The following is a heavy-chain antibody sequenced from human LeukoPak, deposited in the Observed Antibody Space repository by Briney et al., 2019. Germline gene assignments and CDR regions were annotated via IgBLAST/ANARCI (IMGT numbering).Heavy chain of an antibody. CDR1: GGSFSGYY. V-gene: IGHV4-34*01. Sequence: SETLSLTCAVYGGSFSGYYWSWIRQPPGKGLEWIGEISHSGSTNYNPSLKSRVTISVDTSKNQFSLKLSSVTAADTAVYYCARVVVRGVIDYWGQGTLVTVSS. J-gene: IGHJ4*02. D-gene: IGHD3-10*01. CDR2: ISHSGST. CDR3: ARVVVRGVIDY.